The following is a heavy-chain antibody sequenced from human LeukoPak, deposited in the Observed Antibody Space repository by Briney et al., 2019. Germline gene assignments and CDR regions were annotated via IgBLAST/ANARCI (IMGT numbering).Heavy chain of an antibody. J-gene: IGHJ3*02. CDR3: ARVVTAIPSYAFDI. CDR2: IYYSGST. D-gene: IGHD2-21*02. V-gene: IGHV4-39*07. Sequence: SETLSLTCTVSGGAISSSSYYWGWIRQPPGKGLEWIGSIYYSGSTYYNPSLKSRVTISVDTSKNQFSLKLSSVTAADTAVYYCARVVTAIPSYAFDIWGQGTMVTVSS. CDR1: GGAISSSSYY.